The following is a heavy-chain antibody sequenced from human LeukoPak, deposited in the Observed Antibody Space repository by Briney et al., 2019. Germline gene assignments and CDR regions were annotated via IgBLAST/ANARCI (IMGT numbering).Heavy chain of an antibody. V-gene: IGHV3-30*02. CDR1: GFTFSSYG. CDR3: AKDRGSMTKDFDY. J-gene: IGHJ4*02. CDR2: IRYDGSNK. Sequence: GRSLRLSCAASGFTFSSYGMHWVRQTPGKGLEWVAFIRYDGSNKYYADSVKGRFTISRDNSKNTLDLQMNSLRGEDTAVYYCAKDRGSMTKDFDYWGQGTLVTVSS. D-gene: IGHD2/OR15-2a*01.